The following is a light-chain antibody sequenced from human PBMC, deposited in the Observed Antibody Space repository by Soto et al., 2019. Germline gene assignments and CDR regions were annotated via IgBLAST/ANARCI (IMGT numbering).Light chain of an antibody. Sequence: QSVLTQPPSASGTPGQRVTASCYGSTSDIGTNAVNWFQHLPGTAPRLLIYTNNQRPSGVPDRFSGSKSGTSASLAISGLQSEDEADYYCATWHDSFYVFGTGTKLTVL. CDR2: TNN. CDR1: TSDIGTNA. J-gene: IGLJ1*01. CDR3: ATWHDSFYV. V-gene: IGLV1-44*01.